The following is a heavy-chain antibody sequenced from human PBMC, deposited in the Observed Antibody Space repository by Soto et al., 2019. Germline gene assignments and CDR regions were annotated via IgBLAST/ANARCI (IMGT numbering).Heavy chain of an antibody. CDR3: ARDLRGRYYYDSSGYLY. V-gene: IGHV3-30-3*01. CDR1: GFTFSSYA. J-gene: IGHJ4*02. Sequence: QVQLVESGGGVVQPGRSLRLSCAASGFTFSSYAMHWVRQAPGKGLEWVAVISYDGSNKYYADSVKGRFTISRDNSKNTLYLQMNSLRAEDTAVYYCARDLRGRYYYDSSGYLYWGQGTLVTVSS. D-gene: IGHD3-22*01. CDR2: ISYDGSNK.